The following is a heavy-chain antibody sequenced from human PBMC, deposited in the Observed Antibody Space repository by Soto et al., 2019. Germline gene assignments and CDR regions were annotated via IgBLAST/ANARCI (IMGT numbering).Heavy chain of an antibody. CDR2: ISGSGGIT. D-gene: IGHD1-26*01. J-gene: IGHJ4*02. V-gene: IGHV3-23*01. CDR3: AKDGPEEGSYYTDNFDY. CDR1: GFTLSSYA. Sequence: VGSLRLSCEASGFTLSSYAMSWVRQAPGTGLEWVSAISGSGGITYYADSVKVLFTISRDNSKNTLYLQMNSLRAEDTAVYYCAKDGPEEGSYYTDNFDYWGQGTLVTVSS.